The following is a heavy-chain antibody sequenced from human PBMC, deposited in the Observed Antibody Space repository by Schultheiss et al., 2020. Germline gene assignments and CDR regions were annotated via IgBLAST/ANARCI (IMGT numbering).Heavy chain of an antibody. CDR3: ARLSCIGDCYFYFFDY. CDR1: GFSFRTYW. V-gene: IGHV3-33*08. Sequence: GGSLRLSCAASGFSFRTYWMTWVRQAPGKGLEWVSVIWYDGSNKYYADSVKGRFTISRDNSKNTLYLQMNSLRAEDTAVYYCARLSCIGDCYFYFFDYWGPGTLVTVSS. CDR2: IWYDGSNK. D-gene: IGHD2-21*02. J-gene: IGHJ4*02.